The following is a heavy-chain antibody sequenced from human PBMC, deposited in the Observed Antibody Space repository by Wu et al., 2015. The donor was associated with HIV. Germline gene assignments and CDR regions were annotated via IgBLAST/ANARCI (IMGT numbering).Heavy chain of an antibody. D-gene: IGHD5-12*01. J-gene: IGHJ4*02. CDR2: MNPNNGNT. CDR1: GYTFTTYD. V-gene: IGHV1-8*02. CDR3: ARGRYDFGY. Sequence: QIQLLQSGPEVKEPGASVKVSCKASGYTFTTYDINWVRQATGQGLEYMGWMNPNNGNTASAQRFQGRITMTRTTSISTAYLELSSLRSEDTAVYYCARGRYDFGYWGQGTLVTVSS.